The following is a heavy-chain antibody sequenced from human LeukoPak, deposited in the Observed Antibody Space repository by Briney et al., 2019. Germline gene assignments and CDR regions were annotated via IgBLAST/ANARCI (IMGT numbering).Heavy chain of an antibody. V-gene: IGHV3-30-3*01. CDR3: ARGRAGIAAAGFDY. J-gene: IGHJ4*02. Sequence: PGGSLRLSCATSGSTFSMSAMHWVRLAPGKGLDWVAVISFDGGNKFYADSVKGRFSISRDNSKNTLYLQMNSLGLDDTAVYFCARGRAGIAAAGFDYWGQGTLVTVSS. D-gene: IGHD6-13*01. CDR1: GSTFSMSA. CDR2: ISFDGGNK.